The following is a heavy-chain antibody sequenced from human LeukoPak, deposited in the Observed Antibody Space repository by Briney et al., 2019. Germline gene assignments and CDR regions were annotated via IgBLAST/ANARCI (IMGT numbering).Heavy chain of an antibody. CDR1: GYTFTSYG. J-gene: IGHJ4*02. Sequence: GASVKVSCKASGYTFTSYGISWVRQAPGQGLEWMGWISAYNGNTNYAQKLQGRVTMTTDTSTSTAYMELTSLGSEDTAVYYCATERLDYDSTQHFDYWGQGTLVTVSS. V-gene: IGHV1-18*01. D-gene: IGHD3-22*01. CDR3: ATERLDYDSTQHFDY. CDR2: ISAYNGNT.